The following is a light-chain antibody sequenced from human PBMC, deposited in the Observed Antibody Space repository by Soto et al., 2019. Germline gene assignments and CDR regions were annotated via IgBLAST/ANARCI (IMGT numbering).Light chain of an antibody. CDR1: QRVLDNSNNKDS. CDR2: WAS. J-gene: IGKJ4*01. CDR3: QQYYNLLT. V-gene: IGKV4-1*01. Sequence: DIVMTQSPDSLAVSLGERATINCKSSQRVLDNSNNKDSIAWFQQKPGQPPKLLIYWASTRESGVPDRFSGSGSGTDFTLTISSLQAEDVAVYYCQQYYNLLTFGGGTRVEIK.